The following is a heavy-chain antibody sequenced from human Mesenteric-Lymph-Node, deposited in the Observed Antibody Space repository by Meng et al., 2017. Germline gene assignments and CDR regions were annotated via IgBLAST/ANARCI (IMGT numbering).Heavy chain of an antibody. J-gene: IGHJ5*02. D-gene: IGHD3-22*01. CDR2: IYTSGST. CDR3: ARETRTYYYDSSGYYGDNWFDP. CDR1: DDSISRYY. Sequence: GSLRLSCTVSDDSISRYYWSWIRQPAGKGLEWIGRIYTSGSTNYNPSLKSRVTMSVDTSKNQFSLKLSPVTAADTAVYYCARETRTYYYDSSGYYGDNWFDPWGQGTLVTVSS. V-gene: IGHV4-4*07.